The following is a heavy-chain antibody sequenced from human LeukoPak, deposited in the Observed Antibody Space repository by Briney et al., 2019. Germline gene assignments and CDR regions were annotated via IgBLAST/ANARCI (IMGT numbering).Heavy chain of an antibody. D-gene: IGHD4-17*01. J-gene: IGHJ3*02. CDR2: IYYSGST. Sequence: SETLSLTCTVSGGSISSHHWSWIRQPPGKGLEWIGYIYYSGSTNYNPSLKSRVTISVDTSKNQFSLKLSSVTAADTAVYYCARVPTTVPWSDAFDIWGQGTMVTVSS. CDR1: GGSISSHH. CDR3: ARVPTTVPWSDAFDI. V-gene: IGHV4-59*11.